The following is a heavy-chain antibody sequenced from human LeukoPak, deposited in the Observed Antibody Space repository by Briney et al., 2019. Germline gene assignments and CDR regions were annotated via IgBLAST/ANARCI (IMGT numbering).Heavy chain of an antibody. J-gene: IGHJ3*02. Sequence: GGSLRLSCTASGFTFSISAMSWVRQAPGGGVEWVSSISSSSTSTYYADSVKGRFTISRDNSKNTLYLQMNSLRAEDTAVYYCAKPYSTSYNAFDIWGQGTMVTVSP. CDR1: GFTFSISA. CDR2: ISSSSTST. D-gene: IGHD4-11*01. CDR3: AKPYSTSYNAFDI. V-gene: IGHV3-23*01.